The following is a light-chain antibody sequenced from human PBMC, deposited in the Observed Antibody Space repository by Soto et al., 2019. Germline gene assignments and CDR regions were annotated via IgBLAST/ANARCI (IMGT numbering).Light chain of an antibody. V-gene: IGLV2-14*01. CDR2: DVN. J-gene: IGLJ1*01. CDR1: NSDVGSYNY. CDR3: SSYTSSSTLV. Sequence: QSVLTQPPSVSWAAGQSVTISYTGTNSDVGSYNYVSWYQQHPSKAPKLMIYDVNNRPSGVSNRFSGSKSGNTASLTISGLQAEDEADYYCSSYTSSSTLVFGTGTKVTVL.